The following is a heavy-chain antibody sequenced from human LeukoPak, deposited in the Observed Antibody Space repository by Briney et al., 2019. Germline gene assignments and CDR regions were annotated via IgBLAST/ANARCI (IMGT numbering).Heavy chain of an antibody. CDR2: FDPEDGET. D-gene: IGHD5-18*01. CDR1: GYTLTELS. Sequence: ASVKVSCKVSGYTLTELSMHWMRQAPGKGLEWMGGFDPEDGETIYAQKFQGRVTMTEDTSTDTAYMELSSLRSEDTAVYYCATVVLGYSYGFVSNWFDPWGQGTLVTVSS. CDR3: ATVVLGYSYGFVSNWFDP. J-gene: IGHJ5*02. V-gene: IGHV1-24*01.